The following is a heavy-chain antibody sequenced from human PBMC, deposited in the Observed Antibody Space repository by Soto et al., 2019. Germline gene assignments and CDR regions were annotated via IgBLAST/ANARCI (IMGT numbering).Heavy chain of an antibody. D-gene: IGHD2-15*01. V-gene: IGHV1-69*01. CDR1: GGTFSSYA. CDR3: ARSGEDCSGGSCSHYFDY. Sequence: QVQLVQSGAEVKKPGSSVNVSCKASGGTFSSYAISWVRQAPGQGLEWMGGIIPIFGTANYAQKFQGRVTITADESTSTAYMELSSLRSEDTAVYYCARSGEDCSGGSCSHYFDYWGQGTLVTVSS. CDR2: IIPIFGTA. J-gene: IGHJ4*02.